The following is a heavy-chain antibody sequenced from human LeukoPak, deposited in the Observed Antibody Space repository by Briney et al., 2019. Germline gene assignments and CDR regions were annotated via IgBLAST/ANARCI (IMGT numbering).Heavy chain of an antibody. CDR2: ISYDGSNK. CDR3: ARGGLQYSWFDP. J-gene: IGHJ5*02. D-gene: IGHD4-11*01. Sequence: GGSLRLSCAASGFTFSSYGMHWVRQAPGKGLEWVAVISYDGSNKYYADSVKGRFTISRDNSKNTLYLQMNSLRAEDTAVYYCARGGLQYSWFDPWGQGTLVTVSS. V-gene: IGHV3-30*03. CDR1: GFTFSSYG.